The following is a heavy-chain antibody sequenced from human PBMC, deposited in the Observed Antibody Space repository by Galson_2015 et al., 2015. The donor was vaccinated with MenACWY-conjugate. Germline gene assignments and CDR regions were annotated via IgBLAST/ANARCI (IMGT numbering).Heavy chain of an antibody. V-gene: IGHV3-30*03. CDR3: ARYNYVYYFDY. CDR2: MLHGGGFE. CDR1: GFTFGSYD. Sequence: ALRLSCAASGFTFGSYDIHWVRQAPGKGLEWVAVMLHGGGFEFYADSVEGRFVISRESSGNTLYLQMNGLRAEDTAVYYCARYNYVYYFDYWGQGTLVTVSS. D-gene: IGHD3-10*02. J-gene: IGHJ4*02.